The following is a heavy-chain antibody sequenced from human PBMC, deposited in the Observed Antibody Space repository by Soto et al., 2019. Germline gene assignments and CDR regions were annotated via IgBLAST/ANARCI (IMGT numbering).Heavy chain of an antibody. D-gene: IGHD3-3*01. V-gene: IGHV3-74*01. CDR2: INDDGSRT. J-gene: IGHJ2*01. CDR1: GFTLSNFW. CDR3: VRDHHDYDFWSGNPRGYFDL. Sequence: GWSLRLACASSGFTLSNFWMHWVRQVPGKGLVWVSRINDDGSRTKYADSVEGRLTISRDTAKNTLYLQMDSLRVEDTAVYYCVRDHHDYDFWSGNPRGYFDLWGRGTLVTVSS.